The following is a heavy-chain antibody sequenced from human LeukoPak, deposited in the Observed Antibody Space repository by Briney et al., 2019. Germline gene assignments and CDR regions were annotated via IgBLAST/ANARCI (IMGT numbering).Heavy chain of an antibody. CDR3: ARGRGTSGSNRDFYYYYYMDV. CDR1: GHIFTDYA. J-gene: IGHJ6*03. CDR2: MNAGNGNT. V-gene: IGHV1-3*01. D-gene: IGHD2-15*01. Sequence: ASVKVSCKASGHIFTDYAIHWLRQAPGQRPEWMGWMNAGNGNTKYSQKFQGRITLIRDTSAATAYMEVSSLRHDDLAVYYCARGRGTSGSNRDFYYYYYMDVWGKGTTVTVSS.